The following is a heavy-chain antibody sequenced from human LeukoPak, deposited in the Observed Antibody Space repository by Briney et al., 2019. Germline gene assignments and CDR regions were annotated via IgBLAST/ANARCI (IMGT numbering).Heavy chain of an antibody. D-gene: IGHD5-12*01. J-gene: IGHJ6*03. CDR1: GGTFSSYA. V-gene: IGHV1-69*13. CDR2: IIPIFGTA. Sequence: ASVKVSCKASGGTFSSYAISWVRQAPGQGLEWMGGIIPIFGTANYAQKFQGRVTITADESTCTAYMELSSLRSEDTAVYYCARDLRLRGGYYYYYMDVWGKGTTVTVSS. CDR3: ARDLRLRGGYYYYYMDV.